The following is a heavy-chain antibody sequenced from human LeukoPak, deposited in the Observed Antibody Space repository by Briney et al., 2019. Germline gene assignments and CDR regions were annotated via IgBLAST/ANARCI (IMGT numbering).Heavy chain of an antibody. V-gene: IGHV1-24*01. Sequence: ASVKVSCKVAGYTLIQLAVHWVRQAPGKGLEWMGGFNPENGEIIYAQSLEGRVAMTEDTSKDTAYMELSSLRSEDTAVYYCISWAAAGTGCWGQGTLVTVSS. J-gene: IGHJ4*02. D-gene: IGHD6-13*01. CDR1: GYTLIQLA. CDR2: FNPENGEI. CDR3: ISWAAAGTGC.